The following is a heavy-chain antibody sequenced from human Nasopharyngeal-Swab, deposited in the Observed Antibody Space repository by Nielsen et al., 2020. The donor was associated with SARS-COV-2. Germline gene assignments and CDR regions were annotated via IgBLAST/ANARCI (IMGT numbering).Heavy chain of an antibody. CDR1: GYTFTSYG. J-gene: IGHJ4*02. CDR3: ARDLPRITIFGVVDY. D-gene: IGHD3-3*01. Sequence: ASVKVSCKASGYTFTSYGISWVRQAPGQGLEWMRWISAYNGNTNYAQKLQGRVTMTTDTSTSTAYMELRSLRSDDTAVYYCARDLPRITIFGVVDYWGQGTLVTVSS. CDR2: ISAYNGNT. V-gene: IGHV1-18*01.